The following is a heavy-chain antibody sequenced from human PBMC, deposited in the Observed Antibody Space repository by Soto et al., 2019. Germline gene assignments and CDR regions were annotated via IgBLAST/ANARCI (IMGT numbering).Heavy chain of an antibody. V-gene: IGHV3-23*01. Sequence: GGSLRLSCAASGFTFSSYAMSWVRQAPGKGLEWVSAISGSGGSTYYADSVKGRFTISRDNSKNTLYLQMNSLRAEDTAVYYCAKGSLWFLVECWFDPWGQGTLVTVSS. D-gene: IGHD3-10*01. CDR3: AKGSLWFLVECWFDP. CDR2: ISGSGGST. J-gene: IGHJ5*02. CDR1: GFTFSSYA.